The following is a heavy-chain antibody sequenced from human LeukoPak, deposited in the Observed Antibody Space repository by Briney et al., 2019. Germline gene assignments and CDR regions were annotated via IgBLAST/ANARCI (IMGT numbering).Heavy chain of an antibody. CDR3: ARDYYDSSGNPVLFDY. CDR2: IYYSGST. CDR1: GGSISSYY. D-gene: IGHD3-22*01. Sequence: SETLSLTCTVSGGSISSYYWSWIRQPPGKGLEWIGYIYYSGSTNYNPSLKSRVTISVDTSKNQFSLKLSSVTAADTAVYYCARDYYDSSGNPVLFDYWGQGTLVTVSS. J-gene: IGHJ4*02. V-gene: IGHV4-59*01.